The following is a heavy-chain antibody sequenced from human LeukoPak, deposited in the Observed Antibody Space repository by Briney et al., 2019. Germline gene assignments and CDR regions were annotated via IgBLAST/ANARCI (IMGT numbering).Heavy chain of an antibody. J-gene: IGHJ4*02. Sequence: GGSLRLSCAASGFTFSSYAMTWARQAPGKGLEWVSAISGSGGSAYYADSEKGRFTISRDNSKNTLYLQMNSLRAEDTAVYYCAKDKSDPYDSSGYPDYWGEGTLVTVSS. D-gene: IGHD3-22*01. V-gene: IGHV3-23*01. CDR3: AKDKSDPYDSSGYPDY. CDR2: ISGSGGSA. CDR1: GFTFSSYA.